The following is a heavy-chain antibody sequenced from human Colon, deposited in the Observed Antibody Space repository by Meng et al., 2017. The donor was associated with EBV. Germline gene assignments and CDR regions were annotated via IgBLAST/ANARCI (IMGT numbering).Heavy chain of an antibody. CDR1: GGSISSGNHY. CDR3: ARVSSGWDYFDY. D-gene: IGHD6-19*01. CDR2: IYYSGST. V-gene: IGHV4-31*03. J-gene: IGHJ4*02. Sequence: QVQLQESGPGLVKPSQTLSLTCTVSGGSISSGNHYWSCIRQHPGKGLEYIGYIYYSGSTFYNPSLKRRVIISIDTSKNQFSLNLRSVTAADTAVYYCARVSSGWDYFDYWGQGTLVTVAS.